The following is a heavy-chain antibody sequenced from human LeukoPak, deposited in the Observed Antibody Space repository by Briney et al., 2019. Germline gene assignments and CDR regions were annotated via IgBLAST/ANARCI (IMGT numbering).Heavy chain of an antibody. CDR1: GYTFTGFY. CDR2: INPNSGGT. D-gene: IGHD2-2*01. CDR3: ARDLWCSSSSCFSEGNWFDP. V-gene: IGHV1-2*02. J-gene: IGHJ5*02. Sequence: ASVNVSCKASGYTFTGFYMHWMRQAPGQGLEWMGWINPNSGGTNYAQKFQGRVTMTRDTSISTAYMELSRLRSDDTALYYCARDLWCSSSSCFSEGNWFDPWGQGTLVTVSS.